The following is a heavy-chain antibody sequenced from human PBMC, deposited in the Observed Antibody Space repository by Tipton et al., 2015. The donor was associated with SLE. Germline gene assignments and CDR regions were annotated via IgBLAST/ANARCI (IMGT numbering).Heavy chain of an antibody. D-gene: IGHD6-19*01. CDR1: GFTFSSYW. V-gene: IGHV3-7*01. Sequence: SLRLSCAASGFTFSSYWMSWVRQAPGKGLEWVANIKQDGSEKYYVDSVKGRFTISRDNAKNSLYLQMNSLRAEDTAVYYCARDLYSSGWSYFDYWGQGTLVTVSS. CDR3: ARDLYSSGWSYFDY. CDR2: IKQDGSEK. J-gene: IGHJ4*02.